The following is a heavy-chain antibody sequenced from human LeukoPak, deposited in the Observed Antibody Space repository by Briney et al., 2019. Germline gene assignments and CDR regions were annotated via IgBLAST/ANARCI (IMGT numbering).Heavy chain of an antibody. J-gene: IGHJ4*02. Sequence: GESLKISCKGSGYSFTSYWIGWVRQMPGKGLEWMGIIYPGDSDTRYSQSCQGQVTISADKSISTAYLQWSSLKASDTAMYYCARFSHSSGWFTGYFDYWGQGTLVTVSS. CDR2: IYPGDSDT. V-gene: IGHV5-51*01. CDR1: GYSFTSYW. CDR3: ARFSHSSGWFTGYFDY. D-gene: IGHD6-19*01.